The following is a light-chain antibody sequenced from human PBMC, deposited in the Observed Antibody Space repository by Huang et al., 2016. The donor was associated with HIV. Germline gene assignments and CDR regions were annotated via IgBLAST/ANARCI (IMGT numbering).Light chain of an antibody. J-gene: IGKJ2*01. CDR2: NAS. V-gene: IGKV3-20*01. Sequence: EIVLTQSPGTLSLSPGERATLSCRASQSVSNNYLAWYQQRPGQAPRLVIHNASTRATGIPARFSGSGSGTDFTLTISGLEPEDFAVYYCQQYSRSAPYTFGQGTKLEIK. CDR3: QQYSRSAPYT. CDR1: QSVSNNY.